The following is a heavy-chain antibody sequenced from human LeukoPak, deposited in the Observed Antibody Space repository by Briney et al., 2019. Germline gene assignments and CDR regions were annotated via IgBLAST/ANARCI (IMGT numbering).Heavy chain of an antibody. J-gene: IGHJ4*02. D-gene: IGHD5-18*01. CDR1: GFTFRIYG. Sequence: GGSLRVSCVASGFTFRIYGMAWVRQAPGKGLEWVSYISSSSSTIYYADSVKGRFTISRDNAKNSLYLQMNSLRAEDTAVYYCARGMVTKDYYFDYWGQGTLVTVSS. CDR3: ARGMVTKDYYFDY. CDR2: ISSSSSTI. V-gene: IGHV3-48*01.